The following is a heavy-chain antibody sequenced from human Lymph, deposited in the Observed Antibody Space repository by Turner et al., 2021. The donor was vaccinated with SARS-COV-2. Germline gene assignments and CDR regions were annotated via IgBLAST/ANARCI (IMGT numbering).Heavy chain of an antibody. Sequence: QVQLVQSGAEVKKPGSSVKVSCKASGGTFSSYAISWGRQAPGQGLEWMGGFIHILGLANYAQRFQGRGPITADKSTSTAYLELGRLRSEDTAVYYCARIAEPGLGGGVFYYYYGMDVWGQGTTVTVSS. V-gene: IGHV1-69*10. CDR2: FIHILGLA. CDR3: ARIAEPGLGGGVFYYYYGMDV. D-gene: IGHD6-13*01. CDR1: GGTFSSYA. J-gene: IGHJ6*02.